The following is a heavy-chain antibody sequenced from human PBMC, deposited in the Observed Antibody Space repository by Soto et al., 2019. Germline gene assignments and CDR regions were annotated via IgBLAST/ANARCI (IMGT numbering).Heavy chain of an antibody. V-gene: IGHV1-69*13. D-gene: IGHD3-3*01. Sequence: SVKVSCKASGGTFSSCAISWVRQAPGQGLEWMGGIIPIFGTANYAQKFQGRVTITADESTSTAYMELSSLRSEDTAVYYCARGDTIFGVVINYYYGMDVWGQGTTVTVSS. CDR3: ARGDTIFGVVINYYYGMDV. CDR1: GGTFSSCA. J-gene: IGHJ6*02. CDR2: IIPIFGTA.